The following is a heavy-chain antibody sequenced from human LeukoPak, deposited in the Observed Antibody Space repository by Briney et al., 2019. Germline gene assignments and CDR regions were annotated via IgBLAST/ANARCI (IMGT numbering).Heavy chain of an antibody. CDR3: AKDLGIRPGGVDH. J-gene: IGHJ4*02. CDR1: GFTFSSKW. V-gene: IGHV3-23*01. CDR2: ISGSGGST. Sequence: GGSLRLSCAASGFTFSSKWMSWVRQAPGKGLEWVSAISGSGGSTYYADSVKGRFTISRDNSKSTLYLQMNSLRAEDTAVYYCAKDLGIRPGGVDHWGQGTLVTVSS. D-gene: IGHD7-27*01.